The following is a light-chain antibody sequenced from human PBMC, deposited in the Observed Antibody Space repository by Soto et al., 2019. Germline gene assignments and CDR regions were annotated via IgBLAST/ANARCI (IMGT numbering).Light chain of an antibody. CDR2: GDS. J-gene: IGLJ1*01. CDR1: SSDVGGSTH. Sequence: QSVLTQPASVSGSPGQSIAISCTGTSSDVGGSTHVSWYQHHPGEAPKLLIYGDSNRPSGVSDRFSGSKSGNTASLTISGLQAGDEADYYCNSYTTSSTDVFGTGTKLTVL. V-gene: IGLV2-14*01. CDR3: NSYTTSSTDV.